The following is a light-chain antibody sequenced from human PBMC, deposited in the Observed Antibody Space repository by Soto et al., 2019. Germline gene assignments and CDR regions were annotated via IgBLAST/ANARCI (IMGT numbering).Light chain of an antibody. Sequence: QSVLTLPASVSGSPRQSMTISCAGTTSDAGGYNYVSWYQHLPGKAPKPLSYYVSNRPSGVSDRFSGSKSGNTASLTISGLKAEAEAAYYCSSHASSRTLVFGLGTKVTV. CDR3: SSHASSRTLV. J-gene: IGLJ1*01. V-gene: IGLV2-14*01. CDR1: TSDAGGYNY. CDR2: YVS.